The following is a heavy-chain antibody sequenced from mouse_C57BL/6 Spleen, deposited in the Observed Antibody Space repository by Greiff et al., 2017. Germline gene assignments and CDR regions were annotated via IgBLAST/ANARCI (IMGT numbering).Heavy chain of an antibody. J-gene: IGHJ2*01. D-gene: IGHD1-1*01. CDR2: IYPGSGNT. V-gene: IGHV1-76*01. Sequence: LVESGAELVRPGASVKLSCKASGYTFTDYYINWVKQRPGQGLEWIARIYPGSGNTYYNEKFKGKATLTAEKSSSTAYMQLSSLTSEDSAVYFCAREYYGSRNVFDYWGQGTTLTVSS. CDR1: GYTFTDYY. CDR3: AREYYGSRNVFDY.